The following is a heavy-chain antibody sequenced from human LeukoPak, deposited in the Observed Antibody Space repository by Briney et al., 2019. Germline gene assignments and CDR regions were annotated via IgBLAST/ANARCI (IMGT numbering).Heavy chain of an antibody. V-gene: IGHV3-23*01. CDR3: AKPGFTMIVF. CDR1: GFTFSSSA. Sequence: GGSLRLSFSASGFTFSSSAMSWVRQAPGKGLELVSGISGSGGTTYHADSVKGRFTISRDNYNNTLYLQMKSLRAEETAVYYCAKPGFTMIVFWGQGTLVTVSS. CDR2: ISGSGGTT. J-gene: IGHJ4*02. D-gene: IGHD3-22*01.